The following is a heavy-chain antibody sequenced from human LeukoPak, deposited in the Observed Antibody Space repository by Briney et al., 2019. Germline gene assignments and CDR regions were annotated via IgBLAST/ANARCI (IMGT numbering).Heavy chain of an antibody. J-gene: IGHJ4*02. CDR3: ARYVVYGSGKYYFDY. V-gene: IGHV4-39*01. CDR2: INYSGSS. D-gene: IGHD3-10*01. Sequence: PSETLSLTCTVSGGSLSSTTYYWGWLREPPGKGLDGIASINYSGSSYYNPSLKSRVTISVDTSENQFTLKLSSVTAADTAVYYCARYVVYGSGKYYFDYWGQGTLVTVSS. CDR1: GGSLSSTTYY.